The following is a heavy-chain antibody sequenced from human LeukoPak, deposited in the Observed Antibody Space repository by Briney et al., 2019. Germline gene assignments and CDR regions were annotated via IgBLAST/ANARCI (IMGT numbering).Heavy chain of an antibody. J-gene: IGHJ4*02. CDR2: IYYSGST. Sequence: PSETLSLTCTVSGGSISSSSYYWGWIRQPPGKGLEWIGSIYYSGSTYYNPSLKSRVTMSIDTSKNQFSLKLSSVTAADTAVYYCARDTYYYDSSGYYPSGYWGQGTLVTVSS. CDR1: GGSISSSSYY. CDR3: ARDTYYYDSSGYYPSGY. V-gene: IGHV4-39*07. D-gene: IGHD3-22*01.